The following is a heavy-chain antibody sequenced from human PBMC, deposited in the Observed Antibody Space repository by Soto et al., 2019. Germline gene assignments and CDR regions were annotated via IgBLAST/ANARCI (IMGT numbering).Heavy chain of an antibody. CDR3: ASNLVVVPAAIGYYGMDV. CDR2: IYYSGST. V-gene: IGHV4-59*01. J-gene: IGHJ6*02. Sequence: ETLSLTCTVSGGSISSYYWSWIRQPPGKGLEWIGYIYYSGSTNYNPSLKSRVTISVDTSKNQFSLKLSSVTAADTAVYYCASNLVVVPAAIGYYGMDVWGQGTTVTVSS. CDR1: GGSISSYY. D-gene: IGHD2-2*02.